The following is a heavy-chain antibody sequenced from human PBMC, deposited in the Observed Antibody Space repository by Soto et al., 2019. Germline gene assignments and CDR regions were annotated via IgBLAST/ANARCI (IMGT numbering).Heavy chain of an antibody. D-gene: IGHD2-2*01. CDR1: GFTFSDYY. Sequence: GRSLRLSCAASGFTFSDYYMSWIRQAEGERLEWVSYISSSSSYTNYADSVKGRFTISRDNAKNSLYLQMNSLRAEDTAVYYCARDTSPVVPAAIPYDYYGMDVWGQGTTVTVSS. J-gene: IGHJ6*02. CDR3: ARDTSPVVPAAIPYDYYGMDV. CDR2: ISSSSSYT. V-gene: IGHV3-11*06.